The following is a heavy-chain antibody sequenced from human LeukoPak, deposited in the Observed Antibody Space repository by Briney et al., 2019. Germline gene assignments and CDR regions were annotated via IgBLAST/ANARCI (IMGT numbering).Heavy chain of an antibody. CDR3: ARRAVAGKGNFDY. V-gene: IGHV3-48*01. CDR1: GFTFSTYS. J-gene: IGHJ4*02. D-gene: IGHD6-19*01. CDR2: ISSGSSDI. Sequence: GGSLRLSCAASGFTFSTYSMNWVRQAPGKGLEWVSYISSGSSDISYADSVKGRFTISRDNAKNSLYLQMNSLRAEDTALYYCARRAVAGKGNFDYWGQGTLVTVSS.